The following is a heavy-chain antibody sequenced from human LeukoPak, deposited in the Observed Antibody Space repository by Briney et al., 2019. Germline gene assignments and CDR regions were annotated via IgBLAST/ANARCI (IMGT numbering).Heavy chain of an antibody. Sequence: GGSLRLSCAASGFTFSSYAMHWVRQAPGKGLEWVAVISYDGSNKYYADSVKGRFTISRDNAKNSLYLQMNSLRAEDTAVYYCASPNPRIAARPYYYYYMDVWGKGTTVTVSS. CDR3: ASPNPRIAARPYYYYYMDV. CDR2: ISYDGSNK. J-gene: IGHJ6*03. V-gene: IGHV3-30*04. CDR1: GFTFSSYA. D-gene: IGHD6-6*01.